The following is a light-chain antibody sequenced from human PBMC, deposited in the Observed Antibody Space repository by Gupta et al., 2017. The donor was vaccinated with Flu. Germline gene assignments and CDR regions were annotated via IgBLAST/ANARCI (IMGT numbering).Light chain of an antibody. CDR1: ILRSYY. CDR2: GKN. J-gene: IGLJ1*01. Sequence: GHTVRITCQGDILRSYYVSWYQQKPGQAPVLVSYGKNNRPSGIPDRFSGSSSGNTASLTITGAQAEDEADYYCNSRDSSGNHYVFATGTKVTVL. CDR3: NSRDSSGNHYV. V-gene: IGLV3-19*01.